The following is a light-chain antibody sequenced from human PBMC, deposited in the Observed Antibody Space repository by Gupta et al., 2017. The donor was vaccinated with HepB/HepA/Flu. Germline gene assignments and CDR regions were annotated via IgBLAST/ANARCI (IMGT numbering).Light chain of an antibody. CDR1: SLRSYY. J-gene: IGLJ2*01. CDR2: GKN. CDR3: NSRDSSGNQHVV. V-gene: IGLV3-19*01. Sequence: SSELTQDPAVSVALGQTVRITCQGDSLRSYYASWYQQKPGQAPVLVIYGKNNRPSGIPDRFSGSSSGNTDSLTLTGAQAEDEADYYCNSRDSSGNQHVVFGGGTKLTVL.